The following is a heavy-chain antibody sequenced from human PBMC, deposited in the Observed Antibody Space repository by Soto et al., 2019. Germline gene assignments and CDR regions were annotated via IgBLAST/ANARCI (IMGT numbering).Heavy chain of an antibody. CDR2: IWYDGSNK. V-gene: IGHV3-33*01. D-gene: IGHD3-10*01. Sequence: GGSLRLSCAASGFTFSSYGMHWVRQAPGKGLEWVAVIWYDGSNKYYADSVKGRFTISRDNSKNTLYLQMNSLRAEDTAVYYCARDRHYYGSGSYYYGMDVWGQGTTVTVSS. J-gene: IGHJ6*02. CDR1: GFTFSSYG. CDR3: ARDRHYYGSGSYYYGMDV.